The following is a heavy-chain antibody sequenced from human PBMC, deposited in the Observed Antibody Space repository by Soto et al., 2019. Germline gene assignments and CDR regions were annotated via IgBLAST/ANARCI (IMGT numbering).Heavy chain of an antibody. CDR1: GFTFSIYA. CDR2: ISGSGDDT. D-gene: IGHD6-19*01. CDR3: AKVDRYSSGWSSYAPEYYYYARDV. Sequence: EVQLVESGGGLVQPGGSLRLSCAASGFTFSIYALSWVRQTPGKGLEWVSAISGSGDDTYYTDSVKGRFTISRDNSKNTLYLQMSSLRAEDTAIYYCAKVDRYSSGWSSYAPEYYYYARDVWGQGTTVTVSS. J-gene: IGHJ6*02. V-gene: IGHV3-23*04.